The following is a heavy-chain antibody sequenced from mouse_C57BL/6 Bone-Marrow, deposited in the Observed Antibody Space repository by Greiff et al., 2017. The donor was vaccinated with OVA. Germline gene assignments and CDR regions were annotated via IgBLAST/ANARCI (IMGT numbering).Heavy chain of an antibody. CDR1: GYTFTDYY. D-gene: IGHD1-1*01. Sequence: EVQLQQSGPVLVKPGASVKMSCKASGYTFTDYYMNWVKQSHGKSLEWIGVINPYNGGTSYNQQFKGKATLTVDKSSSTAYMELNSLTSEDSAVYYCASFITTVVEGAMDYWGQGTSVTVSS. CDR2: INPYNGGT. J-gene: IGHJ4*01. V-gene: IGHV1-19*01. CDR3: ASFITTVVEGAMDY.